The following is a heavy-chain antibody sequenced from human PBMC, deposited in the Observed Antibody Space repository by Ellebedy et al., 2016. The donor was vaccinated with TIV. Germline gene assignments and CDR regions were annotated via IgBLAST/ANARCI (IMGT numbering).Heavy chain of an antibody. D-gene: IGHD3-16*01. CDR3: AADRLGGACDI. V-gene: IGHV1-2*04. CDR2: INPNSGGS. CDR1: GYTFTGYY. J-gene: IGHJ3*02. Sequence: AASVQVSCKASGYTFTGYYIHWVRPPPGQGLDWMGWINPNSGGSNYAQKFQGWVTMTRDTSISTAYMELSRLRSDETAVYYWAADRLGGACDIWGQGTMVTVSS.